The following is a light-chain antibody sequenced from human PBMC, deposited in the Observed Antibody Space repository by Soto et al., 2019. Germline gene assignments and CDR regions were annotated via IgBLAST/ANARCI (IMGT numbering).Light chain of an antibody. V-gene: IGKV1-39*01. CDR2: AAS. J-gene: IGKJ5*01. CDR3: QQSYSTLIT. Sequence: DIQLTQSPSFLSASVGDRVTITCRASQGISSYLAWYQQKPGKAPELLIYAASNLQSGVPSRFSGSGSGTDFTLTISSLQPEDFATYYCQQSYSTLITFGQGTRLEIK. CDR1: QGISSY.